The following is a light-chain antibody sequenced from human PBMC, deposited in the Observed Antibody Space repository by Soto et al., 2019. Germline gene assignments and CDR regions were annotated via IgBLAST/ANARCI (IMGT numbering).Light chain of an antibody. V-gene: IGLV1-51*01. CDR1: SSNIGSSF. J-gene: IGLJ2*01. CDR3: AAWDTRLSAVL. Sequence: QSVLTQPPSVSAAPGQTVTILCSGDSSNIGSSFVSWYQQVPGTAPKLLIFDNDKRHSEISDRFSASKSGASASLDITGLQTGDEADYHCAAWDTRLSAVLFGGGTQLTVL. CDR2: DND.